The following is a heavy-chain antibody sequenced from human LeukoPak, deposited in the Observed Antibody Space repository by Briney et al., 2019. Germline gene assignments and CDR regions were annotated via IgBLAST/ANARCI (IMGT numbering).Heavy chain of an antibody. Sequence: SQTLSLTCTVSGGSISSGSYYWSWIRQPPGKGLEWIGRIYTSGSTNYNPSFKSRVTITVDTSKNQFSLKLSSVTAADTAVYYCAREKSSWPNYYYYYMDVWGKGTTVTVSS. D-gene: IGHD6-13*01. CDR3: AREKSSWPNYYYYYMDV. CDR1: GGSISSGSYY. V-gene: IGHV4-61*02. CDR2: IYTSGST. J-gene: IGHJ6*03.